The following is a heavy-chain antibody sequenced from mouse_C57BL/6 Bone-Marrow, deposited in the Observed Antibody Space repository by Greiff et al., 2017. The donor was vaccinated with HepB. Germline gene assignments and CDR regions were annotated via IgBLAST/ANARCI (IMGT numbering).Heavy chain of an antibody. J-gene: IGHJ2*01. CDR1: GYSFSSSW. CDR3: ARSQGYPYYFDY. CDR2: IYPGDGDT. D-gene: IGHD3-2*02. V-gene: IGHV1-82*01. Sequence: QLLPSGPVLLKPVSSVMISCKASGYSFSSSWLYWLKPRPGKGLVWIGRIYPGDGDTNYNGKFKGKATLTADKSSSTAYMQLISLTSEDSAVYFCARSQGYPYYFDYWGQGTTLTVSS.